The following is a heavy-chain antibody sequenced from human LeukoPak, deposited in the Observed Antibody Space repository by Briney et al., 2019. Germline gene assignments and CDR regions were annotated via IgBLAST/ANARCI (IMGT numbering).Heavy chain of an antibody. Sequence: KPSETLSLTCTVSGGSISSGSYYWSWIRQPPGKGLEWIGSIYHSGSTYYNPSLKSRVTISVDTSRNQFSLKLSSVTAADTAVYYCARVGRRGIVAFGDYWGQGTLVTVSS. J-gene: IGHJ4*02. CDR2: IYHSGST. V-gene: IGHV4-39*07. D-gene: IGHD3-22*01. CDR1: GGSISSGSYY. CDR3: ARVGRRGIVAFGDY.